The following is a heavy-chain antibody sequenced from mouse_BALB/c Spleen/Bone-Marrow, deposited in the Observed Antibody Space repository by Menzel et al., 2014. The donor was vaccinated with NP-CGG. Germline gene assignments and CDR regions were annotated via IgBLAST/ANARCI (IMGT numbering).Heavy chain of an antibody. Sequence: QVQLQQPGSVLMRPGASVKLSCKASGYTFTNSWIHWAKQRPGQGLEWIGEIHPNSGNTNFNEKFKVKATLTVDTSSSTAYVDLSSLTAEDAAVYYCARHHRYAYYFDYWGQGTTLTVSS. CDR3: ARHHRYAYYFDY. J-gene: IGHJ2*01. D-gene: IGHD2-14*01. CDR1: GYTFTNSW. V-gene: IGHV1S130*01. CDR2: IHPNSGNT.